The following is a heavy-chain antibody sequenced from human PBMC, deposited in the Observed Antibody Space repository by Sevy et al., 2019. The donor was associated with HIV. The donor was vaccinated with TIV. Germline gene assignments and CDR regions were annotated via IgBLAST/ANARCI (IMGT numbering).Heavy chain of an antibody. CDR3: AKMEGYSSSWYYYYYGMDV. D-gene: IGHD6-13*01. V-gene: IGHV3-30*02. J-gene: IGHJ6*02. Sequence: GGSLRLSCAASGFTFSSYGMHWVRQAPGKGLEWVAFIRYDGSNKYYADSVKGRFTISRDNSKNTLYLQMNSLRAEDTAVYYCAKMEGYSSSWYYYYYGMDVWGQRTTVTVSS. CDR2: IRYDGSNK. CDR1: GFTFSSYG.